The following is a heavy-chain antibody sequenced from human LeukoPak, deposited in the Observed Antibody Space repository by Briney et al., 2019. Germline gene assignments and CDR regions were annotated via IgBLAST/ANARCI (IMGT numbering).Heavy chain of an antibody. CDR2: IRYDGSNK. Sequence: PGGSLRLSCAASGFTFSSYGMHWVRQAPGKGLEWVAFIRYDGSNKYYADSVKGRFTISRDNSKNTLYLQMNSLRAEDTAVYYCAKGWEYSSSSPVYFDYWGQGTLVTVSS. CDR3: AKGWEYSSSSPVYFDY. V-gene: IGHV3-30*02. J-gene: IGHJ4*02. CDR1: GFTFSSYG. D-gene: IGHD6-6*01.